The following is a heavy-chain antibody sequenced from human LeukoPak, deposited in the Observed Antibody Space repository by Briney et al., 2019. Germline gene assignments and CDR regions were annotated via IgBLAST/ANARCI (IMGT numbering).Heavy chain of an antibody. CDR1: GFTFSSYA. V-gene: IGHV3-23*01. CDR2: ISGSGGST. J-gene: IGHJ2*01. D-gene: IGHD1-1*01. CDR3: AEWNSVYWYFDL. Sequence: PGGSLRLSCAASGFTFSSYAMSWVRQAPGKGLEWVSAISGSGGSTYYADSVKGRFTISRDNSKNTLYLQMNSLRAEDTALYYCAEWNSVYWYFDLWGRGTLVTVSS.